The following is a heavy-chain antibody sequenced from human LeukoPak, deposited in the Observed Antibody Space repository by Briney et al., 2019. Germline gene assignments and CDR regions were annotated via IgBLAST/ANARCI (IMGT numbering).Heavy chain of an antibody. CDR1: GGTFSSYA. V-gene: IGHV1-69*05. CDR3: AVMRYYYDSSGSLAPFDY. J-gene: IGHJ4*02. D-gene: IGHD3-22*01. Sequence: SVKVSCKASGGTFSSYAISWVRQAPGQGLEWMGRIIPIFGTANYAQKFQGRVTITTDESTSTAYMELSSLRSEDTAVYYCAVMRYYYDSSGSLAPFDYWGQGTLVTVSS. CDR2: IIPIFGTA.